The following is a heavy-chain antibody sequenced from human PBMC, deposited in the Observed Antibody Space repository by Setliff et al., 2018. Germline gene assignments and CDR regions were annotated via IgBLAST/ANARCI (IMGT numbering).Heavy chain of an antibody. D-gene: IGHD2-15*01. CDR2: ISGYGSRT. Sequence: HPGGSLRLSCAASGFTFSSYAMTWVRQAPGKGLEWVSGISGYGSRTYYADSVKGRSTISRDNSQNTMYLQMNSLRAEDTAVYYCARTCSGSGCYAGLESWGQGTPVTVSS. CDR1: GFTFSSYA. CDR3: ARTCSGSGCYAGLES. V-gene: IGHV3-23*01. J-gene: IGHJ4*02.